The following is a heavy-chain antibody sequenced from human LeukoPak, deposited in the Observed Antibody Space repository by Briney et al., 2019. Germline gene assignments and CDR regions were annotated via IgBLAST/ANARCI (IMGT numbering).Heavy chain of an antibody. Sequence: ASVKVSCKVSGYTLTELSMHWVRQAPGKGLEWVGGFDPEDGETIYAQKFQGRVTMTEDTSTDTAYMELSSLRSEDTAVYYCATALFYSIVGAVGDFDYWGQGTLVTVSS. CDR1: GYTLTELS. CDR2: FDPEDGET. V-gene: IGHV1-24*01. CDR3: ATALFYSIVGAVGDFDY. J-gene: IGHJ4*02. D-gene: IGHD1-26*01.